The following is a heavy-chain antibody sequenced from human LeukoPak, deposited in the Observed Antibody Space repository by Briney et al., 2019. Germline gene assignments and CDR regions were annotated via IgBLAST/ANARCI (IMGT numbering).Heavy chain of an antibody. J-gene: IGHJ4*02. CDR3: ARDLPNIVVVPAAIGVDY. CDR1: GYSFTSYG. D-gene: IGHD2-2*01. CDR2: ISAYNGNT. V-gene: IGHV1-18*01. Sequence: ASVKVSFKSSGYSFTSYGISWVRQAPGQGLEWMGWISAYNGNTNYAQKLQGRVTMTTDTSTSTAYMELRSLRSDETAVYYCARDLPNIVVVPAAIGVDYWGQGTLVTVSS.